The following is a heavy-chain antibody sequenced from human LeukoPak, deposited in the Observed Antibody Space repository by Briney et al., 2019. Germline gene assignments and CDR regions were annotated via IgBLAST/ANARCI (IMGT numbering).Heavy chain of an antibody. CDR2: IWYDGSNK. CDR1: GFTFSSYG. V-gene: IGHV3-33*08. CDR3: ARDNGSGSYQALDY. J-gene: IGHJ4*02. D-gene: IGHD1-26*01. Sequence: GGSLRLSCAASGFTFSSYGMHWVRQAPGKGLEWVAVIWYDGSNKYYADSVKGRFTISRDNSKNTLYLQMNSLRAEDTAVYYCARDNGSGSYQALDYWGQGTLVTVSS.